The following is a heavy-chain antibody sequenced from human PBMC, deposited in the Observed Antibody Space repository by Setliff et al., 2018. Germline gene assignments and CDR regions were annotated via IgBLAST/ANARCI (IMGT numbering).Heavy chain of an antibody. V-gene: IGHV3-23*01. J-gene: IGHJ4*02. Sequence: PGGSLRLSCAASGFSFSNYAMSWVRQTPRKGLEWVSAISGSGGSTYYADSVKGRFTISRDNSKNTLYLQMNSLRAEDTAVYYCAKDRVNDGIWEFDSWGQGLLVTVSS. D-gene: IGHD1-20*01. CDR1: GFSFSNYA. CDR2: ISGSGGST. CDR3: AKDRVNDGIWEFDS.